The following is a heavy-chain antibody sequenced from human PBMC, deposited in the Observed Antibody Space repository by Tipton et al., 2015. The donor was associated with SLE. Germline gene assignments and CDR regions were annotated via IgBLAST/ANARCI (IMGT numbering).Heavy chain of an antibody. D-gene: IGHD3-16*02. V-gene: IGHV4-30-2*01. CDR2: IYHSGST. Sequence: TLSLTCAVSGGSISSGGYSWSWIRQPPGKGLEWIGYIYHSGSTYYNPSLKSRVTISVDRSKNQFSLKLSSVTAADTAVHYCARVFGGVIVDYWGQGTLVTVSS. J-gene: IGHJ4*02. CDR3: ARVFGGVIVDY. CDR1: GGSISSGGYS.